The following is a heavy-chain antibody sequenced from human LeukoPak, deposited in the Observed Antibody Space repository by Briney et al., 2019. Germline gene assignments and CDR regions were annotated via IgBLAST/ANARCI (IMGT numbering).Heavy chain of an antibody. CDR3: ARATWYGGNPSGAFDI. D-gene: IGHD4/OR15-4a*01. CDR2: INPSCGST. CDR1: GYTFTNYH. J-gene: IGHJ3*02. V-gene: IGHV1-46*01. Sequence: ASVKVSCKASGYTFTNYHLHWVRQAPGQRLYWMGLINPSCGSTSYAQKFHDRVTMTRDRSTSTVYMELNSMRSKETALYYCARATWYGGNPSGAFDIWGQGTMVTVSS.